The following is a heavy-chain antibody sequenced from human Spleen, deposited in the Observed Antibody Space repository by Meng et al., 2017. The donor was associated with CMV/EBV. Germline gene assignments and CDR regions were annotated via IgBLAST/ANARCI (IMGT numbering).Heavy chain of an antibody. J-gene: IGHJ6*02. D-gene: IGHD4-11*01. CDR1: GFTFSRYW. CDR2: INQDGSEK. V-gene: IGHV3-7*01. Sequence: GESLKISCAASGFTFSRYWMSWVRQAPGKGLEWVANINQDGSEKYYVDSVKGRFSISRDNAKNSLYLQMNSLRAEDTAVYYCANSYSNYEDYYYYYGREVWGQGTTVTVSS. CDR3: ANSYSNYEDYYYYYGREV.